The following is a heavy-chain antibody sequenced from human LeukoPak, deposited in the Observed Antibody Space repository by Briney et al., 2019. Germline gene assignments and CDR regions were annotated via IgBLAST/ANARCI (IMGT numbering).Heavy chain of an antibody. J-gene: IGHJ4*02. CDR2: ISSSSSYI. V-gene: IGHV3-21*01. CDR3: AKDIGGSGWYYFDY. CDR1: GFTFSSYS. D-gene: IGHD6-19*01. Sequence: GGSLRLSCAASGFTFSSYSMNWVRQAPGKGLEWVSSISSSSSYIYYADSVKGRFTISRDNAKNSLYLQMNSLRAEDTAVYYCAKDIGGSGWYYFDYWGQGTLVTVSS.